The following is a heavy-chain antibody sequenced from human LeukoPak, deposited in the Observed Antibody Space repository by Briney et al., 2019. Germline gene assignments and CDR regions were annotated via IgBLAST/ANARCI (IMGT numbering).Heavy chain of an antibody. V-gene: IGHV3-7*03. Sequence: PGGSLRLSCAASGFTFSYYWMTWVRQAPGKRLEWVANIKQDGNEKYYVDSVKGRFTISRDNSKNTLYLQMNSLRAEDTAVYYCAKEFGHYDSSGYYYYYYYGMDVWGQGTTVTVSS. J-gene: IGHJ6*02. CDR3: AKEFGHYDSSGYYYYYYYGMDV. D-gene: IGHD3-22*01. CDR2: IKQDGNEK. CDR1: GFTFSYYW.